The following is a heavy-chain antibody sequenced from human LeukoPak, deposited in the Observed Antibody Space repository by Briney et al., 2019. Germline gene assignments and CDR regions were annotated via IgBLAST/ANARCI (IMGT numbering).Heavy chain of an antibody. V-gene: IGHV3-21*01. Sequence: GGSLRLSCAASGFTFSSFWMSWVRQAPGKGLEWVSSISSSSSYIYYADSVKGRFTISRDNAKNSLYLQMNSLRAEDTAVYYCARERYSGSYPVFDYWGQGTLVTVSS. CDR3: ARERYSGSYPVFDY. CDR1: GFTFSSFW. J-gene: IGHJ4*02. D-gene: IGHD1-26*01. CDR2: ISSSSSYI.